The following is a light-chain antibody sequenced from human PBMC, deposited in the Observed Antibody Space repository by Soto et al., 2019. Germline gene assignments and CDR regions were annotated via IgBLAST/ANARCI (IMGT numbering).Light chain of an antibody. Sequence: QSALTQPASVSGSPGQSITISCTGTSSDVGGYNYVSWDQQHPGKAPKLMIYDVSNRPSGVSNRFSGSKSGNTASLTISGLQAEDEADYYCSSYTSSSTGVFGGGTQLAVL. CDR1: SSDVGGYNY. J-gene: IGLJ2*01. V-gene: IGLV2-14*01. CDR3: SSYTSSSTGV. CDR2: DVS.